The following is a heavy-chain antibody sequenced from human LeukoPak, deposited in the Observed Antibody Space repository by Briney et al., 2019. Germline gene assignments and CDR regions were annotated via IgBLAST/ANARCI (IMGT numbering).Heavy chain of an antibody. CDR1: GFTXSSNY. CDR2: IYSGGST. V-gene: IGHV3-53*01. J-gene: IGHJ4*02. CDR3: AREGAAAGTRYFDY. D-gene: IGHD6-13*01. Sequence: SLRLSCAASGFTXSSNYMSWVRQAPGKGLEWVSIIYSGGSTNYADSVKGRFTISRDNSKNTLDLQMNSLRVEDTAVYYCAREGAAAGTRYFDYWGQGTLVTVSS.